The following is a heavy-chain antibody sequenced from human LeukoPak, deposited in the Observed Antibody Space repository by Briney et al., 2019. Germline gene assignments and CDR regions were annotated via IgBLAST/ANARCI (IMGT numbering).Heavy chain of an antibody. CDR3: ARGDYDILTGYSDY. J-gene: IGHJ4*02. V-gene: IGHV7-4-1*02. CDR2: INTNTGNP. D-gene: IGHD3-9*01. CDR1: GYTFTSYA. Sequence: ASVKVSCKASGYTFTSYAMNWVRRAPGQGLEWMGWINTNTGNPTYAQGFTGRFVFSLDTSVSTAYLQISSLKAEDTAVYYCARGDYDILTGYSDYWGQGTLVTVYS.